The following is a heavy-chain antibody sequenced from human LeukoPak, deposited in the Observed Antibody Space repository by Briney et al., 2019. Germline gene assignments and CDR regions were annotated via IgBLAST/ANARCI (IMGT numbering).Heavy chain of an antibody. V-gene: IGHV4-4*07. J-gene: IGHJ6*03. CDR3: ARYVGTAMVTGYYYMGV. Sequence: SETLSLTCTVSGGSINSYYWSWIRQPAGKGLEWIGRIYTSGSTNYNPSLKSRVTISVDKSKNQFSLKLSSVTAADTAVYYCARYVGTAMVTGYYYMGVWGKGTTVTVSS. CDR2: IYTSGST. D-gene: IGHD5-18*01. CDR1: GGSINSYY.